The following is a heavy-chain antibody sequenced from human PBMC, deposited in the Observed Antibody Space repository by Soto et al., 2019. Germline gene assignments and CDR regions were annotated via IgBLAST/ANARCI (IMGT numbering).Heavy chain of an antibody. CDR1: GGTFSSYA. Sequence: QVQLVQSGAEVKKPGSSVKVSCKASGGTFSSYAISWVRQAPGQGREWMGGIIPIFGTANYAQKVQGRVTITADDSTSTAYMELSSLRSEDTAVYYCARDTGYCSGGSCSYWFDPWGQGTLVTVSS. J-gene: IGHJ5*02. D-gene: IGHD2-15*01. CDR3: ARDTGYCSGGSCSYWFDP. CDR2: IIPIFGTA. V-gene: IGHV1-69*12.